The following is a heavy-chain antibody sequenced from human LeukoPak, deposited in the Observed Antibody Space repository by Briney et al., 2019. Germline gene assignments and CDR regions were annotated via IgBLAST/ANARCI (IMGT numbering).Heavy chain of an antibody. CDR2: IKQDGSEK. D-gene: IGHD3-22*01. J-gene: IGHJ4*02. Sequence: GGSLRLSCAASGFTFSSYWMSWVRQAPGKGLEWVANIKQDGSEKYYVDSVKGRFTISRDNAKNSLYLQMNSLRAEDAAVYYYARDETYYYDSSGYYFDYWGQGTLVTVSS. CDR1: GFTFSSYW. CDR3: ARDETYYYDSSGYYFDY. V-gene: IGHV3-7*01.